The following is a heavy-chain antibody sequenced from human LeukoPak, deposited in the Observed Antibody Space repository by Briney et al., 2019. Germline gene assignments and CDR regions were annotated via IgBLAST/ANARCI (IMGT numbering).Heavy chain of an antibody. J-gene: IGHJ6*03. V-gene: IGHV3-74*01. CDR1: GFTFSTYW. Sequence: GGSLRLSCAASGFTFSTYWMHWVRQAPGKGLVWVSRINSDGSSTNYADSVKGRFIISRDNAKNTLYLQMNSLRAEDTAVYYCAKTGFQWGYYFYYMDVWGKGTTVTVSS. CDR3: AKTGFQWGYYFYYMDV. CDR2: INSDGSST. D-gene: IGHD1-14*01.